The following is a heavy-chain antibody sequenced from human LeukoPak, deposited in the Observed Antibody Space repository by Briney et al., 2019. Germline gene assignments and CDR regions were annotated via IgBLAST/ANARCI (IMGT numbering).Heavy chain of an antibody. V-gene: IGHV1-46*01. CDR2: INPSGGST. D-gene: IGHD3-22*01. CDR1: GYTFTSYY. Sequence: GASVKVSCKASGYTFTSYYMHWVRQAPGQGLEWMGIINPSGGSTSYAQKFQGRVTMTRDMSTSTVYMELSSLRSEDTAVYYCRCPQYDTQFGYAFDSWGQGTLVTVSS. CDR3: RCPQYDTQFGYAFDS. J-gene: IGHJ5*01.